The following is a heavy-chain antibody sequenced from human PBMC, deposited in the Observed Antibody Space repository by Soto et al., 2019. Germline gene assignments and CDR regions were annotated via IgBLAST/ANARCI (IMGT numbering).Heavy chain of an antibody. D-gene: IGHD2-2*01. Sequence: QVQLQESGPGLVKPSQTLSLTCTVSGGSISSGGYYWSWIRQHPGKGLEWIGYIYYSGSTYYNPSLKSRVTISVDTSKNQFSLKLSSVTAADTAVYYCARGQAYCSSTSCYVVPIAARVYYYYMDVWGKGTTVTVSS. J-gene: IGHJ6*03. CDR2: IYYSGST. CDR1: GGSISSGGYY. V-gene: IGHV4-31*03. CDR3: ARGQAYCSSTSCYVVPIAARVYYYYMDV.